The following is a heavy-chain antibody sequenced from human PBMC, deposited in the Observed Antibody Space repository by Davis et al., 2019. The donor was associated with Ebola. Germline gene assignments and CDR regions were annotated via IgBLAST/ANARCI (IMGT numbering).Heavy chain of an antibody. CDR1: GGSISSSSYY. Sequence: PSETLSLTCTVSGGSISSSSYYWGWIRQPPGKGLEWIGSIYYSGSTYYNPSLKSRVTISVDTSKNQFSLKLSSVTAADTAVYYCARLGYCTNGVCFYDAFDIWGQGTMVTVSS. CDR2: IYYSGST. D-gene: IGHD2-8*01. V-gene: IGHV4-39*01. CDR3: ARLGYCTNGVCFYDAFDI. J-gene: IGHJ3*02.